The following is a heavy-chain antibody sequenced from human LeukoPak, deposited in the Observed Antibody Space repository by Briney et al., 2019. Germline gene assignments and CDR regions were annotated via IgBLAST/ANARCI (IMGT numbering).Heavy chain of an antibody. J-gene: IGHJ4*02. CDR1: GGSISSYY. CDR2: IYYSGST. Sequence: PSETLSLTCTVSGGSISSYYWSWIRQPPGKGLEWIGYIYYSGSTNYNPSLKSRVTISVDTSKNQFSLKLSSVTAADTAVYYCARVRMVRGDYYFDYWGQGTLVTVSS. D-gene: IGHD3-10*01. CDR3: ARVRMVRGDYYFDY. V-gene: IGHV4-59*01.